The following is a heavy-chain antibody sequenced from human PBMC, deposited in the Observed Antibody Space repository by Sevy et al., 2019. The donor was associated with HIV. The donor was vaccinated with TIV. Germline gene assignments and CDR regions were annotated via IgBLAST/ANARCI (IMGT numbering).Heavy chain of an antibody. J-gene: IGHJ4*02. CDR1: GFTFSDSW. CDR2: INEDGSRL. V-gene: IGHV3-7*01. D-gene: IGHD5-18*01. CDR3: ARDRAYSALDY. Sequence: GGSLRLSCVASGFTFSDSWMTWVRQAPGKGLGGIAFINEDGSRLGYVDSVRGRFTISRENTKNSLYLQMNSLRAEDTAVYFCARDRAYSALDYWGQGTLVTVSS.